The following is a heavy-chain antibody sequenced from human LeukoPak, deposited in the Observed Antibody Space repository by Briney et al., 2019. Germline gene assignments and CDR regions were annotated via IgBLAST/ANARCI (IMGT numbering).Heavy chain of an antibody. CDR1: GFTFSSYG. CDR3: ASRGWYRSFDY. Sequence: GRSLRLSCAASGFTFSSYGMHWVRQAPGKGLEWVAVIWYGGGNKYYADSVKGRFTISRDNSKNTLYLQMNSLRAEDTAVYYCASRGWYRSFDYWGQGTLVTVSS. CDR2: IWYGGGNK. D-gene: IGHD6-19*01. V-gene: IGHV3-33*01. J-gene: IGHJ4*02.